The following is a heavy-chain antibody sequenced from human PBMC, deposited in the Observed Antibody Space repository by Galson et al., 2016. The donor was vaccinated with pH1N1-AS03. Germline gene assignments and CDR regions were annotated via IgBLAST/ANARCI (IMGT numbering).Heavy chain of an antibody. D-gene: IGHD1-26*01. Sequence: SLRLSCAASGFTFSTYWMSWVRQAPGKGLEWVASMNQGGSERYYVDSVKGRFTISRDNAKNSLYLQMNSLRPEDTALYYCARAPPDSVSLYYFDSWGQGALVTVSS. CDR3: ARAPPDSVSLYYFDS. V-gene: IGHV3-7*01. CDR1: GFTFSTYW. J-gene: IGHJ4*02. CDR2: MNQGGSER.